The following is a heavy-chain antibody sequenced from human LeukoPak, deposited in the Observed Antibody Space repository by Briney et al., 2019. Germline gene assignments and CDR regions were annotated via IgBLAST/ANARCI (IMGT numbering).Heavy chain of an antibody. CDR3: ARGRGSLRPLRD. V-gene: IGHV4-39*01. CDR2: IYYRGNT. J-gene: IGHJ4*02. CDR1: GDSISSGSYY. D-gene: IGHD5/OR15-5a*01. Sequence: SETLSLTCTVSGDSISSGSYYWGWIRQPPGKGLEWIGNIYYRGNTYFNPSLKSRVIVSVDTSKNQFSLKLSSVTAADTAVYYCARGRGSLRPLRDWGQGTLVTVSS.